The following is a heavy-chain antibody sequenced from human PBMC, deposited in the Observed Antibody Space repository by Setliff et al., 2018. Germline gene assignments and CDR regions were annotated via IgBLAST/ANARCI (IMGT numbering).Heavy chain of an antibody. V-gene: IGHV3-7*01. CDR2: IMTDGSGK. CDR1: GFIFSSSQ. Sequence: GSLRLSCAASGFIFSSSQMSWVRQAPGKGLEWVAIIMTDGSGKYYVDSVEGRFTISRDNTKNSLDLQMTSLRAEDAAVYYCVTDWSGPDNTFGYWGQGTLVTVSS. D-gene: IGHD1-1*01. J-gene: IGHJ4*02. CDR3: VTDWSGPDNTFGY.